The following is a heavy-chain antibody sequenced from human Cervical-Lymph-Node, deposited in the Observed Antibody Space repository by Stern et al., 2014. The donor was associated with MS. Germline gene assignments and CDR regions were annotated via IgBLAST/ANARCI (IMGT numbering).Heavy chain of an antibody. CDR2: IIPIFGTA. D-gene: IGHD5-18*01. Sequence: QLVQSGAEVKKPGSSVKVSCKASGGTFSSYAISWVRQAPGQGLEWMGGIIPIFGTANYAQKFQGRVTITADKSTSTAYMELSSLRSEDTAVYYCRCWLWTTPHQTGDYWGQGTLVTVSS. CDR3: RCWLWTTPHQTGDY. V-gene: IGHV1-69*06. CDR1: GGTFSSYA. J-gene: IGHJ4*02.